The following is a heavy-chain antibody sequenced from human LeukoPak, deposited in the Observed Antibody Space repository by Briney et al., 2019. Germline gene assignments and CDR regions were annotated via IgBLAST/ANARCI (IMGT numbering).Heavy chain of an antibody. V-gene: IGHV1-69*04. Sequence: ASVKVSCKASGGTFSSYAISWVRQAPGQGLELMGRIIPILSIANYAQKFQGRVTITADKSTSTAYMELSSLRYEDTAVYYCARDGEGYYDSSGYYKNWGQGTLVTVSS. D-gene: IGHD3-22*01. J-gene: IGHJ4*02. CDR2: IIPILSIA. CDR3: ARDGEGYYDSSGYYKN. CDR1: GGTFSSYA.